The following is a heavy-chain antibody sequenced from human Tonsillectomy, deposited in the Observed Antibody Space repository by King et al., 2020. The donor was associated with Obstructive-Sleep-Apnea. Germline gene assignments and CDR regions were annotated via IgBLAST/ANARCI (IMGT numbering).Heavy chain of an antibody. CDR3: AKDSRLDQLLLDY. CDR2: ISYDGSNK. D-gene: IGHD2-2*01. J-gene: IGHJ4*02. CDR1: GFTFSSYG. V-gene: IGHV3-30*18. Sequence: QLVQSGGGVVQPGRALRLSCAASGFTFSSYGMHWVRQAPGKGLEWVAVISYDGSNKYYADSVKGRFTISRANSKNTLYLQMNSLRAEDTAVYYCAKDSRLDQLLLDYWGQGTLVTVSS.